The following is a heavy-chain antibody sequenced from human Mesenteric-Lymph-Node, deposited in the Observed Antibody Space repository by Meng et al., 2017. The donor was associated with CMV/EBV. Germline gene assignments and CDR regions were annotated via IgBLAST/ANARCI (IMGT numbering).Heavy chain of an antibody. V-gene: IGHV3-11*01. J-gene: IGHJ4*02. Sequence: GESLKISCAASGFTFSDYYMSWIRQAPGKGLEWVSYISSSGSTIYYADSEGRFTISRDNAKNSLYLQMNSLRAEDTALYYCAKWSHCSSTSCYIDYWGQGTLVTVSS. CDR3: AKWSHCSSTSCYIDY. D-gene: IGHD2-2*01. CDR2: ISSSGSTI. CDR1: GFTFSDYY.